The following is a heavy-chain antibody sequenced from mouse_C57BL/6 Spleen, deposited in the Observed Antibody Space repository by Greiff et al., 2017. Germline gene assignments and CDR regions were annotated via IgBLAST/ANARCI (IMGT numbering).Heavy chain of an antibody. J-gene: IGHJ2*01. CDR2: IYPGDGDT. CDR3: ARGTSWDGEYDFDY. V-gene: IGHV1-80*01. Sequence: QVQLQQSGAELVKPGASVKISCKASGYAFSSYWMNWVKQRPGKGLEWIGQIYPGDGDTNYNGKFKGKATLTADKSSSTAYMQLSSLTSEDSAVYFCARGTSWDGEYDFDYWGQGTTLTVSS. D-gene: IGHD4-1*01. CDR1: GYAFSSYW.